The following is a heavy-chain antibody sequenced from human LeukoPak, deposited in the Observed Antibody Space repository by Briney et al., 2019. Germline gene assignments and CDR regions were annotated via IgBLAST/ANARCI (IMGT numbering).Heavy chain of an antibody. V-gene: IGHV3-53*01. Sequence: GGSLRLSCAASGFTVSSNYMSWVRQAPGKGLEGVSVIYSGGSTYYADSVKGRFTISRDNSKNTLYLQMNSLRAEDTAVYYCARTREPTYYFDYWGQGTLVTVSS. D-gene: IGHD1-26*01. CDR1: GFTVSSNY. J-gene: IGHJ4*02. CDR3: ARTREPTYYFDY. CDR2: IYSGGST.